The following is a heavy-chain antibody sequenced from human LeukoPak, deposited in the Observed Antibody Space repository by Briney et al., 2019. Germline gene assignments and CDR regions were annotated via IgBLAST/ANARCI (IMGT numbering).Heavy chain of an antibody. J-gene: IGHJ5*02. CDR1: GFIVSSDY. CDR2: IYSGGST. CDR3: ARHDWFDP. V-gene: IGHV3-53*01. Sequence: GESLRLSRAVSGFIVSSDYMSWVRQAPGKGLEWASTIYSGGSTYYADSVKGRFTISRDNSKNTLYLQMNSLRAEDTAVYYCARHDWFDPWGRGTLVTVSS.